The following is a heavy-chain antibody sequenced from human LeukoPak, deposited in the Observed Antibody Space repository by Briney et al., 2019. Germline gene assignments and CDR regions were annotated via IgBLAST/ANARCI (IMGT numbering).Heavy chain of an antibody. CDR1: GGSFSGHY. D-gene: IGHD5-12*01. CDR2: INDSGIP. Sequence: PSESLSLTCAVYGGSFSGHYWSWIRQPPGKGLEWIGEINDSGIPNCNPSLKSRVTISVDTSKNQFSLRVSSVTAADTAVYYCARVAYSGYEHFWGRGTLVTVPS. V-gene: IGHV4-34*01. CDR3: ARVAYSGYEHF. J-gene: IGHJ4*02.